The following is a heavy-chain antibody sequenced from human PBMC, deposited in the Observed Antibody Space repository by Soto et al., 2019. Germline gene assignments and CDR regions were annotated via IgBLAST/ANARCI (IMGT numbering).Heavy chain of an antibody. CDR3: ARGRYSYGLSYYYYGMDV. CDR2: INHSGST. CDR1: GGSLSNYY. D-gene: IGHD5-18*01. Sequence: ETLSLTCAVSGGSLSNYYWSWIRQPPGKGLEWIGEINHSGSTNYNPSLKSRVTISVDTSKNQFSLKLSSVTAADTAVYYCARGRYSYGLSYYYYGMDVWGQGTTVTVSS. V-gene: IGHV4-34*01. J-gene: IGHJ6*02.